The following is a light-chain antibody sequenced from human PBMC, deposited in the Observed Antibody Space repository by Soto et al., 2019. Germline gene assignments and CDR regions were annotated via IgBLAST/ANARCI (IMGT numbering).Light chain of an antibody. J-gene: IGLJ1*01. CDR2: EVS. CDR1: GSDIGAYNY. CDR3: ISFTDSSTVEV. Sequence: QSVLTQPASESGSPGQSITISCTGAGSDIGAYNYVSWYQQHPGKAPKLMIYEVSYRPSGVSNRFSGSKSGHTASLTISGLQPEDEADYYCISFTDSSTVEVFGAGTKVTVL. V-gene: IGLV2-14*01.